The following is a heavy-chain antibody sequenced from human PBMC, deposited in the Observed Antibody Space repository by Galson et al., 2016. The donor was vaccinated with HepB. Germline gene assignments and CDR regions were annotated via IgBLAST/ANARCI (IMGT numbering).Heavy chain of an antibody. D-gene: IGHD5-18*01. CDR1: GFTFSSYW. CDR3: AREDWRYSYGDYGMDV. CDR2: IKQDGSEK. J-gene: IGHJ6*02. V-gene: IGHV3-7*01. Sequence: SLRLSCAASGFTFSSYWMSWVRQAPGKGLEWVANIKQDGSEKYYVDSVKGRFTISRDNAKNSLYLQMNSLRAEDTAVYYCAREDWRYSYGDYGMDVWGQGTTVTVSS.